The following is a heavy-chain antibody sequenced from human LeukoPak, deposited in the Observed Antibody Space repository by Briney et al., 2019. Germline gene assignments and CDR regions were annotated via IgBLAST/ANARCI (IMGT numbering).Heavy chain of an antibody. J-gene: IGHJ4*02. CDR3: ARSYYDYVWGSRYYFDY. Sequence: SETLSLTCAVYGGSFSGYYWSWIRQPPGEGLEWIGEINHSGSTNYNPPLKSRVTISVDTSKNQFSLKLSSVTAADTAVYYCARSYYDYVWGSRYYFDYWGQGTLVTVSS. D-gene: IGHD3-16*01. CDR1: GGSFSGYY. CDR2: INHSGST. V-gene: IGHV4-34*01.